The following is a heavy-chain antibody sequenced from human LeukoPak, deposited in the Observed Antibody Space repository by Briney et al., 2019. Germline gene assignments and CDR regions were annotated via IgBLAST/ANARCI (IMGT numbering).Heavy chain of an antibody. D-gene: IGHD5-12*01. CDR2: IDPSDSYT. CDR3: ARQPKWLRFFPKFPDY. J-gene: IGHJ4*02. V-gene: IGHV5-10-1*01. Sequence: GESLQISCKGSGYSFTSYWISWVRQMPGKGLEWMGRIDPSDSYTNYSPSFQGHVTISADKSISTAYLQWSSLKASDTAMYYCARQPKWLRFFPKFPDYWGQGTLVTVSS. CDR1: GYSFTSYW.